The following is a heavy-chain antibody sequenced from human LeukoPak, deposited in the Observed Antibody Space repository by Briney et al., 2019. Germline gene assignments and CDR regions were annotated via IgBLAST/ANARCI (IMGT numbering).Heavy chain of an antibody. D-gene: IGHD6-13*01. J-gene: IGHJ4*02. CDR1: GFTFTSSA. V-gene: IGHV1-58*02. CDR3: AAVSGYAAANDY. Sequence: ASVKVSCKASGFTFTSSAMQWVRQARGQRLEWRGWIVVGSGNTNYAQKFQERVTITRDMSTSTAYMELSSLRSEDTAVYYCAAVSGYAAANDYWGQGTLVTVSS. CDR2: IVVGSGNT.